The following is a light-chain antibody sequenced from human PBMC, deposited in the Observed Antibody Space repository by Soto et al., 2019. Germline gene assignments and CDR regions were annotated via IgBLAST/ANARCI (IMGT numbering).Light chain of an antibody. J-gene: IGLJ3*02. V-gene: IGLV2-14*01. CDR3: SSYTSSSTPPWV. CDR2: DVS. CDR1: SSDVGGYNY. Sequence: QSALTQPASVSGSPGQSITISCTGTSSDVGGYNYVSWYKQHPGKAPKLMIYDVSNRPSGVSNRFSGSKSGNTASLTISGLQAEDEADYYCSSYTSSSTPPWVFGGGTQLTVL.